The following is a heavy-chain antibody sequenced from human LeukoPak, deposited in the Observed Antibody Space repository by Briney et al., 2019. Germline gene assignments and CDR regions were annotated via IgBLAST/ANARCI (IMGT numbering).Heavy chain of an antibody. CDR3: ARVSLYGGNSHFDY. V-gene: IGHV4-30-2*01. CDR2: IYHSGST. Sequence: PSQTLSLTCTVSGGSISSGGYYWSWIRQPPGKGLEWIGYIYHSGSTYYNPSLKSRVTISVDRSKNQFSLKLSSVTAADTAVYYCARVSLYGGNSHFDYWGQGTLVTVSS. CDR1: GGSISSGGYY. J-gene: IGHJ4*02. D-gene: IGHD4-23*01.